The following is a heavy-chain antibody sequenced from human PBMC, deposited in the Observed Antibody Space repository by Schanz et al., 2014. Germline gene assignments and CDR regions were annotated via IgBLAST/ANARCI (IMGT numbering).Heavy chain of an antibody. D-gene: IGHD3-3*01. Sequence: EVQLLESGGGLVQPGGSLRLSCLASGFAFSSYGMNWLRQAPGKGLEWVSYVSRSTPDIYYADSVKGRFTMSRDNAKSSVFLQMNSLRAEDAAVYYCVRDSFFAFDYWGQGTLVTVSS. CDR2: VSRSTPDI. CDR1: GFAFSSYG. V-gene: IGHV3-48*01. J-gene: IGHJ4*02. CDR3: VRDSFFAFDY.